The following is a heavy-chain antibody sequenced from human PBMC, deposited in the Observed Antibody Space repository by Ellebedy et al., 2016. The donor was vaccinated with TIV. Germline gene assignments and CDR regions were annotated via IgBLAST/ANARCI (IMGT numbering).Heavy chain of an antibody. Sequence: AASVKVSCKASGYTFTSYGISWVRQAPGQGLEWMGWISVYNGNTNYAQKLQGRVTMTTDTSTSTAYMELRSLRSDVTAVYYWARESWMYCGGDCYSGGFDYWGQGTLVTVSS. CDR1: GYTFTSYG. J-gene: IGHJ4*02. D-gene: IGHD2-21*02. V-gene: IGHV1-18*01. CDR2: ISVYNGNT. CDR3: ARESWMYCGGDCYSGGFDY.